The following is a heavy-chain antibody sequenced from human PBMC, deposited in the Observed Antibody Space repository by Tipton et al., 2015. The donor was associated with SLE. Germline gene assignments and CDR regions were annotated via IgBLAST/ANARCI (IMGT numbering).Heavy chain of an antibody. V-gene: IGHV3-23*01. CDR1: GFTLTKYA. Sequence: SLRLSCAASGFTLTKYAMNWVRQAPGKGLEWVSGISGSGDSTYSGDSVKGRFTISRDNSKKTLYLQMNSLRVEDTAIYYCAKAQGVIVPNDAFDFGGQGTMVTVSS. CDR2: ISGSGDST. D-gene: IGHD2/OR15-2a*01. CDR3: AKAQGVIVPNDAFDF. J-gene: IGHJ3*01.